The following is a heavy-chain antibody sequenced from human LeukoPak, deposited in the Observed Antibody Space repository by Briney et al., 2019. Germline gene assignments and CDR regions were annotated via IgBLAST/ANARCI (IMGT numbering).Heavy chain of an antibody. Sequence: PSETLSLTCTVSGDSINGGSYYWGWIRQPPGKGLEWIGTVYSGSTYYDPSLKSRVTISVDTSKKQFSLKLSSVTVADTAVYYCGGHNYSCFDYWGEGTLVTVSS. J-gene: IGHJ4*02. CDR3: GGHNYSCFDY. D-gene: IGHD5-24*01. CDR1: GDSINGGSYY. V-gene: IGHV4-39*01. CDR2: VYSGST.